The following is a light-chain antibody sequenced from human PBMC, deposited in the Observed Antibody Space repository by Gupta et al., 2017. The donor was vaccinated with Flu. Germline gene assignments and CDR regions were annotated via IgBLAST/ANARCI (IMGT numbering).Light chain of an antibody. CDR1: SGGVGGYNY. Sequence: QSVTISCTGTSGGVGGYNYVSGYHQHPGNDHRRMIYEVSSRTAGVPVRFSASESASTASLTVSGLQAEDEDDYYCGSYADGSYVFGTGTKLTVL. CDR2: EVS. V-gene: IGLV2-8*01. J-gene: IGLJ1*01. CDR3: GSYADGSYV.